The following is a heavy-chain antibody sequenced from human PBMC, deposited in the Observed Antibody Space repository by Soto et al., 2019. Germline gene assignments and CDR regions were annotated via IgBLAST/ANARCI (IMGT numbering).Heavy chain of an antibody. Sequence: ASGKVSCKVSGYTLTELSMHWVRQAPGKGLEWMGGFDPEDGETIYAQKFQGRVTMTEDTSTDKAYMELSSLRSEDTAVYYCATDHRYSSSWADYWGQGTLVTV. D-gene: IGHD6-6*01. J-gene: IGHJ4*02. CDR2: FDPEDGET. CDR3: ATDHRYSSSWADY. CDR1: GYTLTELS. V-gene: IGHV1-24*01.